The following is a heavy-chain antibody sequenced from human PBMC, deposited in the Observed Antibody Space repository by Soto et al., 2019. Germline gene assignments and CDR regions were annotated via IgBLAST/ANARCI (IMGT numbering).Heavy chain of an antibody. CDR1: GFTFSSYS. D-gene: IGHD2-21*01. Sequence: EVQLVESGGGLVKPGGSLRLSCAASGFTFSSYSMNWVRQAPGKGLEWVSSISSSSSYIYYADSVKGRFTISRDNDKNSLYLQMNSLRAEDTAVYYCARAVGGDDAFDIWGQGTMVTVSS. CDR2: ISSSSSYI. J-gene: IGHJ3*02. V-gene: IGHV3-21*01. CDR3: ARAVGGDDAFDI.